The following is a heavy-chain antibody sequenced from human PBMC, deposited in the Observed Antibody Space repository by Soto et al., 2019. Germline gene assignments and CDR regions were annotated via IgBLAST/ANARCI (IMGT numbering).Heavy chain of an antibody. J-gene: IGHJ4*02. Sequence: QVQLVESGGGVVQPGRSLRLSCAASGFTFSSYGMHWVRQAPGKGLEWVAVIWYDGSNKYYADSVKGRFTISRDNSKNTLYLQMNSLRAEDTAVYYCARTRGPGGRDDAADYWGQGTLVTVSS. CDR2: IWYDGSNK. CDR3: ARTRGPGGRDDAADY. V-gene: IGHV3-33*01. D-gene: IGHD1-1*01. CDR1: GFTFSSYG.